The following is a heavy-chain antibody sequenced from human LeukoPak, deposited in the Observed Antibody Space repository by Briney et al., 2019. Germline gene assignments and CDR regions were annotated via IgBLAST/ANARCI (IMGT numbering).Heavy chain of an antibody. V-gene: IGHV3-74*01. Sequence: GGSLRLSCAASGFTFSSYWMHWVRQAPGKGLVWVSRISSDGSNTRHADSVKGRFTISRDNAKNTLYLQMNSLRAEDTAVYYCARDFWGLVDYWGQGTLVTVSS. CDR3: ARDFWGLVDY. CDR2: ISSDGSNT. D-gene: IGHD7-27*01. J-gene: IGHJ4*02. CDR1: GFTFSSYW.